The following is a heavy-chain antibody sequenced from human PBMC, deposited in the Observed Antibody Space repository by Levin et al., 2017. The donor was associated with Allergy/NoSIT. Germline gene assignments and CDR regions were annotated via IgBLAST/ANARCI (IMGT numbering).Heavy chain of an antibody. CDR1: GFTFSSYA. Sequence: LSLTCAASGFTFSSYAMNWVRQAPGEGLEWVSAISGSDGSTYYADSVRGRFTISRDNSKNTLYLQMYSPKAEDTAVYYCAARAEFGAFHIWGQGTMVTVSS. CDR3: AARAEFGAFHI. V-gene: IGHV3-23*01. CDR2: ISGSDGST. D-gene: IGHD3-10*01. J-gene: IGHJ3*02.